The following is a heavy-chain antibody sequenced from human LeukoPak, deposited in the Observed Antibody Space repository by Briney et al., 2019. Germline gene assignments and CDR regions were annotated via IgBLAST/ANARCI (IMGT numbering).Heavy chain of an antibody. CDR2: MSYDRSNE. J-gene: IGHJ3*02. CDR3: VREGSRSDDAFDI. Sequence: GRSLRLSCAASGFTFNTYTMHWVRQAPGEGLQWVALMSYDRSNEHYADSVKGRFTISRYNSMNTLYLQMTSLRLEDTAVYYCVREGSRSDDAFDIWGQGTVVTVSS. V-gene: IGHV3-30*04. CDR1: GFTFNTYT.